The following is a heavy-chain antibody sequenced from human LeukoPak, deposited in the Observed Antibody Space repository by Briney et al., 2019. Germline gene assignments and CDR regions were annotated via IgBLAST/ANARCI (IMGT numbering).Heavy chain of an antibody. V-gene: IGHV3-30*02. Sequence: PGGSLRLSCEVSGFTFSAYGVDWVRQSPGKGLEWVASVRYDGRDKFYADSEKGRFIVSKVNSRTTLQLQMNSLRSEDTAVYFCARGGARDIWYFAYWGQGIRVTVSS. CDR2: VRYDGRDK. D-gene: IGHD2-21*01. J-gene: IGHJ4*02. CDR3: ARGGARDIWYFAY. CDR1: GFTFSAYG.